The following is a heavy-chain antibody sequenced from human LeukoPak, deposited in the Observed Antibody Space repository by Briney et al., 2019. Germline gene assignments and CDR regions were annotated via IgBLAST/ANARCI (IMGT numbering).Heavy chain of an antibody. Sequence: GGSLRLSCAASGFTFSSYSMNWVRQAPGKGLEWVSYISSSSSTIYYADSVKGRFTIYRDNAKNSLYVQMNSLRDEDTAVYYCARDPYEGHDILSLAPLDYWGQGTLVTVSS. V-gene: IGHV3-48*02. J-gene: IGHJ4*02. CDR1: GFTFSSYS. D-gene: IGHD3-9*01. CDR3: ARDPYEGHDILSLAPLDY. CDR2: ISSSSSTI.